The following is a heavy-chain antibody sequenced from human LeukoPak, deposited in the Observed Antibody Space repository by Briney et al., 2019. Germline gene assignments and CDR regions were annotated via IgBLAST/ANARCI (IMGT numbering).Heavy chain of an antibody. CDR2: ISGSGGST. Sequence: GGSLRLSCAASGFTFSSYGMSWVRQAPGKGLEWVSAISGSGGSTYYADSVKGRFTISRDNSKNTLYLQMNSLRAEDTAVYYCAKDLDVVLRYFDWLAPGGYFDYWGQGTLVTVSP. CDR3: AKDLDVVLRYFDWLAPGGYFDY. D-gene: IGHD3-9*01. CDR1: GFTFSSYG. V-gene: IGHV3-23*01. J-gene: IGHJ4*02.